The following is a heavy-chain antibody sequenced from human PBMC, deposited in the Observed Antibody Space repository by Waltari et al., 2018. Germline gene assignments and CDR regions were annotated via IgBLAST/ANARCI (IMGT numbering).Heavy chain of an antibody. Sequence: QDQLIQSRAEERKPGSSVKVSCQALGDIFKSRPINWVRQAPGQGLEYMGRINPMFGITNDAQNFQDRLKITADKSTKTAYMELNSLRFDDTASYYCTRDPPLGWGQGTQVTVSS. CDR2: INPMFGIT. J-gene: IGHJ4*02. D-gene: IGHD7-27*01. V-gene: IGHV1-69*04. CDR3: TRDPPLG. CDR1: GDIFKSRP.